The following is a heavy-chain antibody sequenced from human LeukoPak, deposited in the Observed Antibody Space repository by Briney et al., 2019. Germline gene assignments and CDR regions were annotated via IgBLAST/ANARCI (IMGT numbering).Heavy chain of an antibody. CDR2: IIPILGTA. J-gene: IGHJ4*02. V-gene: IGHV1-69*05. D-gene: IGHD5-12*01. CDR3: ARGVSGYFFFDY. Sequence: SVKVSCTASAGTFTSYAISWVRQAPGQGLEWMGGIIPILGTANYAQQFKRRVKITTYESTSTAYMELSSLRSEDRAVYYCARGVSGYFFFDYWGQGTRVTVS. CDR1: AGTFTSYA.